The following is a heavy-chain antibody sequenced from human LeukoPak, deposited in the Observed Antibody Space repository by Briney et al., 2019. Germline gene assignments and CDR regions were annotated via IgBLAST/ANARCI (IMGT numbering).Heavy chain of an antibody. J-gene: IGHJ3*02. CDR3: ARGRSYYYAFDI. D-gene: IGHD3-10*01. CDR2: IGAYNGNT. CDR1: GYTFTSYG. Sequence: ASVKVSCKASGYTFTSYGISWVRQAPGQGLEWIGWIGAYNGNTNYAQKLQGRVTMTTDTSTSTAYMELSSLRSEDTAVYYCARGRSYYYAFDIWGQGTMVTVSS. V-gene: IGHV1-18*01.